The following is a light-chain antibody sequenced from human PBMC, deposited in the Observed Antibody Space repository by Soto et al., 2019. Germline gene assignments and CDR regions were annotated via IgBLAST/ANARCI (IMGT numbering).Light chain of an antibody. J-gene: IGKJ1*01. V-gene: IGKV1-39*01. CDR3: QQSYSTTWT. CDR2: AAS. Sequence: DIQMTQSPSSLXASVLGRVTXAFRASQSISNYLNWYQQRPGKAPKLLIYAASSLQSGVPSRFSGSGSGTDFTLTISSLQPEDFATYYCQQSYSTTWTFGQGTKVDIK. CDR1: QSISNY.